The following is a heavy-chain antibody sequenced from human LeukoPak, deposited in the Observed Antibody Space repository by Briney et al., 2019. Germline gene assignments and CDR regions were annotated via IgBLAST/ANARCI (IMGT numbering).Heavy chain of an antibody. CDR3: AGQLHYFDY. V-gene: IGHV3-30*03. D-gene: IGHD1-1*01. CDR2: ISYDGSNK. J-gene: IGHJ4*02. CDR1: GFTFSSYG. Sequence: PGRSLRLSCAASGFTFSSYGMHWVRQAPGKGLEWVAVISYDGSNKYYVDSVKGRFTISRDNSKNTLYLQMNSLRAEDTAVYYCAGQLHYFDYWGQGTLVTVSS.